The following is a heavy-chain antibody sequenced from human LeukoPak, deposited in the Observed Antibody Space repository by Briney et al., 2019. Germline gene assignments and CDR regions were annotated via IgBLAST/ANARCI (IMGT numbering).Heavy chain of an antibody. J-gene: IGHJ4*02. V-gene: IGHV3-69-1*01. D-gene: IGHD1-1*01. CDR1: GFTFTDYN. CDR3: SRSEPMTTGGY. Sequence: PGGSLRLSCTASGFTFTDYNINWVRQAPGKRLEWVSSITSDGYIYSTESRRGRFTISRDNTKNSVFLQMNDLRADDTAVYYCSRSEPMTTGGYWGQGTLVTVSS. CDR2: ITSDGYI.